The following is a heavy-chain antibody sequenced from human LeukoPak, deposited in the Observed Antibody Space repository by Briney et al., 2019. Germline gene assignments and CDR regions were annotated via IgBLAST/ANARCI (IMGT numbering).Heavy chain of an antibody. V-gene: IGHV1-24*01. J-gene: IGHJ1*01. CDR2: FDPEDGET. Sequence: ASEKVSCKVSGYTLTELSMHWVRQAPGKGLEWMGRFDPEDGETIYAQKFQGRVTMTADTPTDTVYMELSSLRSEDTAVYYCAKNERVTMIVVVSLGYFQHWGQGTLVTVSS. CDR1: GYTLTELS. CDR3: AKNERVTMIVVVSLGYFQH. D-gene: IGHD3-22*01.